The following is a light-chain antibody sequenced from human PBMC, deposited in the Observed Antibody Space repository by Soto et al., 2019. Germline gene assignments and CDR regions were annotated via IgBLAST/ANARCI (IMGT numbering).Light chain of an antibody. CDR1: QSVRTN. V-gene: IGKV3-15*01. J-gene: IGKJ2*01. CDR2: DAY. Sequence: EIVMTQSPATLSVSPGERATLSCMASQSVRTNLAWYQQKPGQPPRLLIYDAYTRATGIPARFSGGASGTEFTLTISSLQSEDFAVYYCQQYNDWPPYTFGQGTKLEIK. CDR3: QQYNDWPPYT.